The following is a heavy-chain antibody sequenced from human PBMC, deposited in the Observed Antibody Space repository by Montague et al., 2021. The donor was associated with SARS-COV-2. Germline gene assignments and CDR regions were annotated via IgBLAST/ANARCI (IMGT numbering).Heavy chain of an antibody. D-gene: IGHD2-2*01. Sequence: SETLSLTCAVYGGSFSGYYWSWIRQPPGKGLEWIGEINHSGSTNYNPSLKSRVTISVDTSKNQFSLKLSSVTAADTAVYYRARVRAVPAAMRIFSLGGSYYGMDVWGQGTTVTVSS. CDR3: ARVRAVPAAMRIFSLGGSYYGMDV. V-gene: IGHV4-34*01. J-gene: IGHJ6*02. CDR2: INHSGST. CDR1: GGSFSGYY.